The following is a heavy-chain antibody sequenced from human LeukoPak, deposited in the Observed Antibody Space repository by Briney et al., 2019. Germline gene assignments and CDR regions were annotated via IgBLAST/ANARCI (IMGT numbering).Heavy chain of an antibody. CDR1: GFSISSGYY. CDR2: INHSGST. CDR3: ARDGRGLGFYYYYMDV. J-gene: IGHJ6*03. Sequence: SETLSLTCTVSGFSISSGYYWGWIRQPPGKGLEWIGSINHSGSTYYNPSLKSRVSISVDTSKNQFSLRLRSVTAADTAVYYCARDGRGLGFYYYYMDVWGKGTTVTVSS. V-gene: IGHV4-38-2*02.